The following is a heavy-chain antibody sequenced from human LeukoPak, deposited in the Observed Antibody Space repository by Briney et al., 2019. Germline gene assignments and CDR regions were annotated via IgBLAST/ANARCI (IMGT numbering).Heavy chain of an antibody. CDR2: FYHGGST. CDR1: GYSISTGYY. V-gene: IGHV4-38-2*02. D-gene: IGHD6-6*01. CDR3: ARAMSIAAPLQTKVDY. Sequence: SETLSLTCTVSGYSISTGYYWDWIRQPPGKGLGWIGTFYHGGSTYYNPSLKSRVTISVDTSKNQFPLNLTSVTAADTAVYCCARAMSIAAPLQTKVDYWGQGTLVTVSS. J-gene: IGHJ4*02.